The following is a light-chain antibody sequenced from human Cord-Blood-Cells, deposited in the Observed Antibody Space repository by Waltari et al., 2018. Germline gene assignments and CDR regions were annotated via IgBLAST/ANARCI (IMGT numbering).Light chain of an antibody. Sequence: QSVLTQPPSASGTPGQRVTISCSGSSSNIGSNTLNWYQQLPGTAPKLLIYNNNQRPSGVPDRCSGSTSGTSASLAISGLQSEEEADDYCAAWDDSLNGYVFGTGTKVTVL. CDR2: NNN. J-gene: IGLJ1*01. V-gene: IGLV1-44*01. CDR1: SSNIGSNT. CDR3: AAWDDSLNGYV.